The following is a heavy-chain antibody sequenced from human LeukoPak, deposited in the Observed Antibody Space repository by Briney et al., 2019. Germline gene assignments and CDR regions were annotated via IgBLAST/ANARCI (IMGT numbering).Heavy chain of an antibody. CDR1: GFRFSDYA. CDR2: ISGTGDKT. V-gene: IGHV3-23*01. J-gene: IGHJ1*01. CDR3: VKGVWAMAGITIDYFRN. D-gene: IGHD3-10*01. Sequence: PGGSLRLSCAAPGFRFSDYAMSWVRQAPGKGLEWVSAISGTGDKTYYAEYVQGRFTISRDESKSTLYLQMSSLRAEDTAMYYCVKGVWAMAGITIDYFRNWGQGTLVTVSS.